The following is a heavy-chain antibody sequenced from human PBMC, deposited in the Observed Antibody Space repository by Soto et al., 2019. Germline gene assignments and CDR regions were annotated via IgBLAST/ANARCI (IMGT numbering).Heavy chain of an antibody. CDR3: AKCNGIVVVVDGWFDP. D-gene: IGHD2-15*01. CDR1: GFTFSSYA. CDR2: ISGSGGST. V-gene: IGHV3-23*01. J-gene: IGHJ5*02. Sequence: GGSLRLSCAASGFTFSSYAMSWVRQAPGKGLEWVSAISGSGGSTYYADSVKGRFTISRDNSKNTLYLQMNSLRAEDTAVYYCAKCNGIVVVVDGWFDPWGQGTLVTVSS.